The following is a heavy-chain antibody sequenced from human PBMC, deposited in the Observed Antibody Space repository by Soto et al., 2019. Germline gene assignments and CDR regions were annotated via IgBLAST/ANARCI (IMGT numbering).Heavy chain of an antibody. CDR3: TTGRDDLLY. V-gene: IGHV3-15*07. D-gene: IGHD1-26*01. CDR1: GFTFDKVW. J-gene: IGHJ4*02. CDR2: IKSKTDGGTK. Sequence: EVQLVESGGGLVKPGGSLRLSCAVSGFTFDKVWMNWVRQAPGKGLEWVGRIKSKTDGGTKDYAAPVKGRFTISRDDSKNMLYLQMNSLKTEHTGMYFCTTGRDDLLYWGQGTRVTVSS.